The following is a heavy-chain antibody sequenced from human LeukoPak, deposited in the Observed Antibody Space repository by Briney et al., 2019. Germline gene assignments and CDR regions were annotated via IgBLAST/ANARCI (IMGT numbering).Heavy chain of an antibody. D-gene: IGHD6-13*01. J-gene: IGHJ6*02. CDR1: GGSISSGDYY. CDR3: ARAGSSWQTGDYYYGMDV. CDR2: IFYSGST. V-gene: IGHV4-30-4*01. Sequence: SETLSLTCTVSGGSISSGDYYWSWIRQPPGRGLEWIGYIFYSGSTYYNPSLKSRITISVDTSKNQFSLKLSSVTAADTAVYYCARAGSSWQTGDYYYGMDVWGQGTTVTVSS.